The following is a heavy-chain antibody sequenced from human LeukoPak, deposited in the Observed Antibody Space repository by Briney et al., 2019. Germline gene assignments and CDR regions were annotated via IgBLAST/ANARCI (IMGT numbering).Heavy chain of an antibody. J-gene: IGHJ3*02. Sequence: SETLSLTCTVSGGSISSYYWSWIRQPPGKGLEWIGYIYYSGSTNYNPSLKSRVTISVDTSKNQFSLKLSSVSAADTAVYYCARDLSYDSSGYYYVYHAFDIWGQGTMVTVSS. CDR3: ARDLSYDSSGYYYVYHAFDI. V-gene: IGHV4-59*12. D-gene: IGHD3-22*01. CDR1: GGSISSYY. CDR2: IYYSGST.